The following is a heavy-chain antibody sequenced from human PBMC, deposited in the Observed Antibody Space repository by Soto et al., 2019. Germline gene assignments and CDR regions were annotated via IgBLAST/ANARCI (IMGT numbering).Heavy chain of an antibody. CDR1: GFTFSNAW. D-gene: IGHD1-26*01. CDR2: IKSKTDGGTT. CDR3: TTYVYYPDAFDI. Sequence: EVQLVESGGGLVKPGGSLRLSCAASGFTFSNAWMSWVRQAPGKGLEWVGRIKSKTDGGTTDYAAPVKGRFTISRDDSKNTLYLQMNSLNTEDTAVYYCTTYVYYPDAFDIWGQGTMVTVCS. J-gene: IGHJ3*02. V-gene: IGHV3-15*01.